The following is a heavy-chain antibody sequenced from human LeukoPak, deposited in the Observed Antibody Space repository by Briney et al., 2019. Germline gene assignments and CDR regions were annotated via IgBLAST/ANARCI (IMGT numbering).Heavy chain of an antibody. CDR3: ARGKNKFYYGMDV. J-gene: IGHJ6*02. CDR1: GYSISSGYY. Sequence: SETLSLTCTVSGYSISSGYYWGWIRQPPGKGLEWIGGIYHSGSTYYNPSLKSRVTISVDTSKNQFSLKLSSVTAADTAVYYCARGKNKFYYGMDVWGQGTTVTVSS. V-gene: IGHV4-38-2*02. CDR2: IYHSGST.